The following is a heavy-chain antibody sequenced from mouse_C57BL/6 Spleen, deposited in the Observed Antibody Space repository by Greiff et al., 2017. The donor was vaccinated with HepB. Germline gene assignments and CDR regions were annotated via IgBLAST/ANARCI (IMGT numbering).Heavy chain of an antibody. D-gene: IGHD2-2*01. CDR1: GYTFTSYW. V-gene: IGHV1-52*01. J-gene: IGHJ3*01. Sequence: QVQLQQPGAELVRPGSSVKLSCKASGYTFTSYWMHWVKQRPIQGLEWIGNIDPSDSETHYNQKFKDKATLTVDKSSSTAYMQLSSLTSEDSAVNYCAIGYDEAWFAYWGQGTLVTVSA. CDR2: IDPSDSET. CDR3: AIGYDEAWFAY.